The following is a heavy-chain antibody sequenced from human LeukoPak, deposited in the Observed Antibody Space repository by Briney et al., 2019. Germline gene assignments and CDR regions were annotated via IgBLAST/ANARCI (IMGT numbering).Heavy chain of an antibody. D-gene: IGHD5-18*01. V-gene: IGHV4-39*07. CDR1: GGSFSSSSYY. Sequence: SETLSLTCTVSGGSFSSSSYYWGWIRQPPGKGLEWIGSISYRGNNYHNPSVKSRVIMSVDTSKNQFSLALRSVTAADTAVYYCAKGAGGFSYYNWFDPWGQGTLVTVSS. J-gene: IGHJ5*02. CDR2: ISYRGNN. CDR3: AKGAGGFSYYNWFDP.